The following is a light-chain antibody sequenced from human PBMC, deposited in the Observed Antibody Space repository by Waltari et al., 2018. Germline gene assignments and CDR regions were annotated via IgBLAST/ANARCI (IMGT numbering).Light chain of an antibody. CDR2: ETD. J-gene: IGLJ3*02. CDR1: PSTIGGND. CDR3: GTWDSSLGVWV. V-gene: IGLV1-51*02. Sequence: QSVLTQPPSVSAAPGQKVTISCSGRPSTIGGNDVFGYQQLPGTAPKLLIYETDGRPAGTPDRFSGSKSGTTATLGITGLQTGDEADYYCGTWDSSLGVWVFGGGTRLTVL.